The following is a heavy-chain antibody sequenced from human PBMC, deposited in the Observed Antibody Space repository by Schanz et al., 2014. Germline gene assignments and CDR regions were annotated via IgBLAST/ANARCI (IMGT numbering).Heavy chain of an antibody. CDR1: RFTFSSYS. D-gene: IGHD3-10*01. J-gene: IGHJ4*02. Sequence: EVQLVESGGGLVKPGGSLRLSCEASRFTFSSYSFNWVRQAPGKGLEWVSSITASGDYMHYADSVKGRFTISRDNARNSLYLQMNNLRVEDTAVYYCARGPDYGSGSYCSYWGQGTLVTVSS. CDR3: ARGPDYGSGSYCSY. CDR2: ITASGDYM. V-gene: IGHV3-21*01.